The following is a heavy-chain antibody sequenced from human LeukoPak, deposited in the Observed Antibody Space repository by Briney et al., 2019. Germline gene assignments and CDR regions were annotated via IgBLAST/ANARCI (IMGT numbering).Heavy chain of an antibody. CDR3: ARDLYCGGDCSLGDAFDS. Sequence: GGSLRLSCAASGFTFDDYDMNWVRQAPGKGLEWVSYISSSGITIYYADSVKGRFTISRDNAKNSLYLQTNSLRAEDTAVYYCARDLYCGGDCSLGDAFDSWGQGTMVTVSA. CDR1: GFTFDDYD. D-gene: IGHD2-21*02. J-gene: IGHJ3*02. V-gene: IGHV3-48*03. CDR2: ISSSGITI.